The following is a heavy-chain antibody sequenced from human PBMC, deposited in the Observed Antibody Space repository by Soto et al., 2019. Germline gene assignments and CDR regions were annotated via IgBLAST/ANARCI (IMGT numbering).Heavy chain of an antibody. V-gene: IGHV1-58*02. CDR2: IVVGSGNT. CDR1: GFTFTSSA. Sequence: VKVSCKASGFTFTSSAMQWVRQARGQRLEWIGWIVVGSGNTNYAQKFQERVTITRDMSTSTAYMELSSLRSEDTAVYYCAALEVGYLFMDVWGQGTTVTVSS. CDR3: AALEVGYLFMDV. J-gene: IGHJ6*02. D-gene: IGHD6-25*01.